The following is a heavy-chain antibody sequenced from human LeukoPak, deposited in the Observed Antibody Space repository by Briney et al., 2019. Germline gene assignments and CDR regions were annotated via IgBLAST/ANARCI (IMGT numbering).Heavy chain of an antibody. CDR1: GGSISGYY. J-gene: IGHJ4*02. D-gene: IGHD1-26*01. V-gene: IGHV4-59*01. CDR3: ARGEWDLLFDY. CDR2: IFYSGST. Sequence: SETLSLTCTVSGGSISGYYWSWIRRPPGRGLEWIGYIFYSGSTNYNPSLKSRVTISVDTSKNQFSLKLSSVTAADTAVYYCARGEWDLLFDYWGQGTLVTVSS.